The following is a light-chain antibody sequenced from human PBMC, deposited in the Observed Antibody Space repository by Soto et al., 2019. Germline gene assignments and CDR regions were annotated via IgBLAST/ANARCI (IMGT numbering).Light chain of an antibody. CDR1: GSNIGPNY. CDR2: NND. J-gene: IGLJ3*02. Sequence: QSVLTQPPSASGTPGQRVTMSCSGSGSNIGPNYVYWFQQFPGTAPKLLIYNNDQRPSGVPDRFSGSKSGTSASLDISGLRSDDEADYYCAAWDDRLSGRVFGGGTKLTVL. CDR3: AAWDDRLSGRV. V-gene: IGLV1-47*02.